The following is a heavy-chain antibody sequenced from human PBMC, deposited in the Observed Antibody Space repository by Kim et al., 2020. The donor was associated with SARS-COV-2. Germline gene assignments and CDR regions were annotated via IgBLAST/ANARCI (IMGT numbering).Heavy chain of an antibody. CDR2: IYHSGST. CDR3: AREPTRMTTVTTGTGDGMDV. Sequence: SETLSLTCAVSGGSISSSNWWSWVRQPPGKGLEWIGEIYHSGSTNYNPSLKSRVTISVDKSKNQFSLKLSSVTAADTAVYYCAREPTRMTTVTTGTGDGMDVWGQGTTVTVSS. D-gene: IGHD4-17*01. V-gene: IGHV4-4*02. CDR1: GGSISSSNW. J-gene: IGHJ6*02.